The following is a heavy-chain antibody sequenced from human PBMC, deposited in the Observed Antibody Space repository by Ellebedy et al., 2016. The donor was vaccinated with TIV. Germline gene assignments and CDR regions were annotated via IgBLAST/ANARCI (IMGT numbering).Heavy chain of an antibody. CDR3: VKAWGD. V-gene: IGHV3-66*01. CDR1: GFXXLSHS. D-gene: IGHD3-16*01. Sequence: PGGSLRLSCAASGFXXLSHSMSWVRQAPGTGLEWVSVIYSGGSTYYADSVKGRFTISRDNAKNTLYLQMNSLRAEETAVYYCVKAWGDWGQGTLVTVSS. CDR2: IYSGGST. J-gene: IGHJ4*02.